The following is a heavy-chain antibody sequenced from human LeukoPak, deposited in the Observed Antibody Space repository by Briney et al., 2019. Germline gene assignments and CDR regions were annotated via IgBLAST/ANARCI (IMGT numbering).Heavy chain of an antibody. J-gene: IGHJ4*02. D-gene: IGHD3-22*01. CDR2: ISSSGTYI. Sequence: GRSLRLSCAASGFTFSSYVMSWVRQAPGKGLEWVSSISSSGTYIYYADSVKGRFTISRASAKNSLYLQMNSLRAEDTAVYYCARDVVNSGYYFDYWGQGTLVTVSS. CDR1: GFTFSSYV. CDR3: ARDVVNSGYYFDY. V-gene: IGHV3-21*01.